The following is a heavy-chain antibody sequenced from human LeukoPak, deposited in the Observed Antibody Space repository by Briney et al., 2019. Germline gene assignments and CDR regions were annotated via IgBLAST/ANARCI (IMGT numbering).Heavy chain of an antibody. V-gene: IGHV3-21*01. J-gene: IGHJ6*02. Sequence: PGGSLRLSCAASGFTFSTYSMNWVRQAPGKGLEWVSSISSTSSYVYYADSVKGRFTNTRDNARNSLFLQMNSLIAEDTAVYYCARVGTIHLRLRPHLGYYGMDVWGQGTPVTVSS. CDR3: ARVGTIHLRLRPHLGYYGMDV. CDR2: ISSTSSYV. CDR1: GFTFSTYS. D-gene: IGHD5-18*01.